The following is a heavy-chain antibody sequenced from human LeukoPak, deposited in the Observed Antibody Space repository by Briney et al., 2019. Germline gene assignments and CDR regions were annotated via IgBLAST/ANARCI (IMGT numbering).Heavy chain of an antibody. V-gene: IGHV3-7*01. D-gene: IGHD2-21*01. CDR2: INEDGSGK. CDR3: ARDGHTRCIDY. J-gene: IGHJ4*02. CDR1: GFTFSSYW. Sequence: PGGSLRLSCAASGFTFSSYWMSWVRQTPGKVLEWVANINEDGSGKYYVDSVKGRFTISRDNAKNSLYLQMNSLRVEDTAVYFCARDGHTRCIDYWGQGTLVTVPS.